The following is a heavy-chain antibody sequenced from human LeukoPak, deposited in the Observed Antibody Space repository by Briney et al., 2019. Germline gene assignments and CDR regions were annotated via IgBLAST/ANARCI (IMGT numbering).Heavy chain of an antibody. V-gene: IGHV1-46*01. J-gene: IGHJ5*02. Sequence: ASVKVSCKASGYTFSSYYMHWVRQAPGQGLEWKGIINPSGGSTSYAQKFQGRVTMTRDMSTSTAYMELSRLRSDDTAVYYCARDGAIAAGDNWFDPWGQGTLVTVSS. CDR2: INPSGGST. CDR3: ARDGAIAAGDNWFDP. CDR1: GYTFSSYY. D-gene: IGHD6-13*01.